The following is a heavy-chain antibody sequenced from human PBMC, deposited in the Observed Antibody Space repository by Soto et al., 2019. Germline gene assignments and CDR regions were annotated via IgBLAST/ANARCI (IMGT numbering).Heavy chain of an antibody. CDR3: AREGFSSGQAGGFNI. CDR2: IRGDGGAT. D-gene: IGHD3-22*01. V-gene: IGHV3-23*01. Sequence: PGESLKISCVASRFTFSSSVMSWVRQAPGKGLEWVSSIRGDGGATHYADSVKGRFTISRDNSKDTMFLQMNSLRVEDTAVYHCAREGFSSGQAGGFNIWGQGIMVTVSS. CDR1: RFTFSSSV. J-gene: IGHJ3*02.